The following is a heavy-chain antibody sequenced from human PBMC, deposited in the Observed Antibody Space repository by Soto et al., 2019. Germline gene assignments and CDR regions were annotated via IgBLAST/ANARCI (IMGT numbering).Heavy chain of an antibody. V-gene: IGHV2-5*02. J-gene: IGHJ5*02. CDR1: GFSLSTSGVG. CDR2: IYWDDDK. CDR3: AHRRRFCSGNSCYSIWFDP. D-gene: IGHD2-15*01. Sequence: QITLKESGPTLVKPTQTLTLTCTFSGFSLSTSGVGVGWIRQPPGKALEWLALIYWDDDKRYSPSLKSRLTITKDTSKNQVVLTMTNMDPVDTATYYCAHRRRFCSGNSCYSIWFDPGGQGTLVTVSS.